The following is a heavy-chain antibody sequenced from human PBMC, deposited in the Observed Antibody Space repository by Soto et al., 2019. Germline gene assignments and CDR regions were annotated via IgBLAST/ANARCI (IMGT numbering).Heavy chain of an antibody. V-gene: IGHV1-69*13. CDR2: IIPIFGTA. CDR1: GGTFSSYA. Sequence: ASVKVSCKASGGTFSSYAISWVRQAPGQGLEWMGGIIPIFGTANYAQKFQGRVTITADESTSTAYMELSSLRSEDTAVYYCARDLRQSTAAGTSYYFDYWGQGTLVTVSS. CDR3: ARDLRQSTAAGTSYYFDY. D-gene: IGHD6-13*01. J-gene: IGHJ4*02.